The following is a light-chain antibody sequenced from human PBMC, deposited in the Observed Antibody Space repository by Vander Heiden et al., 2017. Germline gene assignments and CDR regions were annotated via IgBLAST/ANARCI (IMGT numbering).Light chain of an antibody. CDR3: HGEGTSGNT. J-gene: IGKJ2*01. Sequence: LVLARSPGTLYLSPGERATRSCRTSQSVRGGYLAWYQQKPGQAPRLLIFNTSRRATAIPDRLRGCGSVTDFTLSIKSLEREDFAVYYCHGEGTSGNTFGQGTKLEI. CDR1: QSVRGGY. V-gene: IGKV3-20*01. CDR2: NTS.